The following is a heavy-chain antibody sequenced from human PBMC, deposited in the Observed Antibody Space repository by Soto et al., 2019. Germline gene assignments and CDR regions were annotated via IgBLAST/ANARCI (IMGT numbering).Heavy chain of an antibody. Sequence: GGSLRLSCAASGFTFSSYAMSWVRQAPGKGLEWVSAISGSGGRTYYADSVKGRFTISRDNSKNTLYLQMNSLRAEDTAVYYCAKDRTKSHPDYYYYYYMDVWGKGTTVTVSS. CDR2: ISGSGGRT. CDR3: AKDRTKSHPDYYYYYYMDV. V-gene: IGHV3-23*01. D-gene: IGHD2-2*01. J-gene: IGHJ6*03. CDR1: GFTFSSYA.